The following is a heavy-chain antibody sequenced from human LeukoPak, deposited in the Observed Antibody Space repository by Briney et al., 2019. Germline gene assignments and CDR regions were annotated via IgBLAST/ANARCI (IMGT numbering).Heavy chain of an antibody. D-gene: IGHD6-19*01. V-gene: IGHV5-10-1*01. CDR2: TDPSDSYT. CDR3: ARPSSGWYVLDY. CDR1: GYSFTSYW. J-gene: IGHJ4*02. Sequence: GESLKISRKGSGYSFTSYWISWVRQMPGKGLEWMGRTDPSDSYTNYSPSFQGHVTTSADKSISIAYLQWSSLKASDTAMYYCARPSSGWYVLDYWGQGTLVTVSS.